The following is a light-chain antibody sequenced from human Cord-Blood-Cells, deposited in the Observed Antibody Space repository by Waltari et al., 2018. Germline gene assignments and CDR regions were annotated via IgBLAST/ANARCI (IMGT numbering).Light chain of an antibody. CDR1: SSDVGSYKL. CDR3: CSYAGSSTVV. V-gene: IGLV2-23*01. CDR2: EGS. Sequence: QSALTQPASVSGSPGQSITISCTGTSSDVGSYKLVSWYKQHPVKAPKLMIYEGSKRPSGVSNRFSGAKSGNTASLTISWLQAEDEADYYCCSYAGSSTVVFGGGTKLTVL. J-gene: IGLJ2*01.